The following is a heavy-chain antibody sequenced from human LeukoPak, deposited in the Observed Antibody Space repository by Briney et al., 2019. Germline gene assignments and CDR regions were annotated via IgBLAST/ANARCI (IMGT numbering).Heavy chain of an antibody. Sequence: LETLSLTCAVYGGSFSGYYWSWIRQPPGKGLEWIGEINHSGSTNYNPSLKSRVTISVDTSKNQFSLKLSSVTAADTAVYYCATLKAASWGGDGRSWFDPWGQGTLVTVSS. CDR1: GGSFSGYY. D-gene: IGHD2-21*01. V-gene: IGHV4-34*01. CDR2: INHSGST. J-gene: IGHJ5*02. CDR3: ATLKAASWGGDGRSWFDP.